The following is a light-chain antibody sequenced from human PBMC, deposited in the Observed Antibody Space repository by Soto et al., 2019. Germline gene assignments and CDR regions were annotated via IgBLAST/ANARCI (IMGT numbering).Light chain of an antibody. CDR1: QTISND. CDR2: GAS. CDR3: QQNNKWPPVT. J-gene: IGKJ4*01. Sequence: EVVMTQSPATVSVSPGEGVTLSCRASQTISNDLAWYQQKPGQAPRLLIYGASTRATGVPARFSGGGSGTKFTPTISSLQSEDVAFYYCQQNNKWPPVTFGGGTKVEIK. V-gene: IGKV3-15*01.